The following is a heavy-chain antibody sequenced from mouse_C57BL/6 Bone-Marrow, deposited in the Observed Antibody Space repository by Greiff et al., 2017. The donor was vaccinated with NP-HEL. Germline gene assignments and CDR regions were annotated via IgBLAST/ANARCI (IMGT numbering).Heavy chain of an antibody. Sequence: EVHLVESGGGLVQPKGSLKLSCAASGFTFNTYAMHWVRQAPGKGLEWVARIRSKSSNYATYYADSVKDRFTISRDDSQSMLYLQMNNLKTEDTAMYYCVRGGILRSYYAMDYWGQGTSVTVSS. J-gene: IGHJ4*01. V-gene: IGHV10-3*01. CDR1: GFTFNTYA. CDR3: VRGGILRSYYAMDY. CDR2: IRSKSSNYAT. D-gene: IGHD1-1*01.